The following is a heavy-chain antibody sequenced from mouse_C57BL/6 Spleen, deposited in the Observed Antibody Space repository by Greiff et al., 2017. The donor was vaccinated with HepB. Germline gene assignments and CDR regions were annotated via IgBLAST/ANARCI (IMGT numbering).Heavy chain of an antibody. CDR1: GYEFSSYW. V-gene: IGHV1-80*01. J-gene: IGHJ1*03. D-gene: IGHD1-1*01. CDR2: IYPGDGDT. CDR3: ARPMAGSPYFDV. Sequence: VQLQESGAELVKPGASVKISCKASGYEFSSYWMNWVKQRPGKGLEWIGQIYPGDGDTNYNGKFKGKATLTADKSSSTAYMQLSSLTSEDSAVYFCARPMAGSPYFDVWGTGTTVTVSS.